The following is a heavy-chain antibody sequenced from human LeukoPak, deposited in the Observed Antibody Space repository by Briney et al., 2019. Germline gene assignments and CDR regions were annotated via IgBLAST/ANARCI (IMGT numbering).Heavy chain of an antibody. Sequence: GGSLRLSCAASGFTFDDYGMSWVRQAPGKGLEWVSGINWNGGSTGYADSVKGRFTIPSDNANNSLYLQINSLRPEDTAVYYGAKGGAYGSGSDPVDYWCQGTRVIVSS. J-gene: IGHJ4*02. CDR1: GFTFDDYG. CDR3: AKGGAYGSGSDPVDY. CDR2: INWNGGST. D-gene: IGHD3-10*01. V-gene: IGHV3-20*04.